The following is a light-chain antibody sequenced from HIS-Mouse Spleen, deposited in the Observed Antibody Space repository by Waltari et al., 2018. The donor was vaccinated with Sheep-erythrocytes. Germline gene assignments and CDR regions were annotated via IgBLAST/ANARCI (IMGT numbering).Light chain of an antibody. V-gene: IGLV2-23*01. CDR3: CSYAGSSTPWV. Sequence: QSALTQPASVSGSPGQSITISCTGTSSDVGSYNLVSWYQQHPGKAPKLMIYDGSKRPSGVSNRFSGSKSGNTASLTISGLQAEDEADYYCCSYAGSSTPWVFGGGTKVTVL. CDR1: SSDVGSYNL. J-gene: IGLJ3*02. CDR2: DGS.